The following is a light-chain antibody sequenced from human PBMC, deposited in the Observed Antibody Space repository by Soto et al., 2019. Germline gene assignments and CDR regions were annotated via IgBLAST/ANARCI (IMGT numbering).Light chain of an antibody. CDR2: DAS. Sequence: DIQMTQSPSSLSASVGDRVTITCQASQDISNYLNWYQQKPGKAPKLLIYDASNLETGVPSRFSASGSGTDFILTIRSLQPEDIATYYCQQYDNLPITFGQGTRLEIK. J-gene: IGKJ5*01. V-gene: IGKV1-33*01. CDR3: QQYDNLPIT. CDR1: QDISNY.